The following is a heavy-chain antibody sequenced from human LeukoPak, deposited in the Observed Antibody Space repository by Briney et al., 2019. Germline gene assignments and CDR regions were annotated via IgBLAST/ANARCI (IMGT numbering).Heavy chain of an antibody. V-gene: IGHV4-4*07. D-gene: IGHD6-19*01. CDR2: IYTSEST. CDR3: ARGMYSSAWSFDY. J-gene: IGHJ4*02. Sequence: PSETLSLTCTVSGGSISSYYWSWIRQPAGKGLEWIGRIYTSESTNYNPSLQSRVTMSVDTSKNQFSLNLNSVTAADTAVYYCARGMYSSAWSFDYWGQGTLTMVSS. CDR1: GGSISSYY.